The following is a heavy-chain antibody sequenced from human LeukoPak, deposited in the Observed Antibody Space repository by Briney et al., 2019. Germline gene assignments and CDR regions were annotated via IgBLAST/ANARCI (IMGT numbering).Heavy chain of an antibody. CDR3: ARKDGGRDGMDV. CDR1: GYTFTDYY. J-gene: IGHJ6*02. V-gene: IGHV1-2*02. Sequence: ASVKVSCKASGYTFTDYYMHWVRQAPGQGLEWMGWLNPNTLVTNYAQHFQGRVSMTWDTSISTGYMDLHSLTSDDTAVYYCARKDGGRDGMDVWGQGTTVTVSS. D-gene: IGHD4-23*01. CDR2: LNPNTLVT.